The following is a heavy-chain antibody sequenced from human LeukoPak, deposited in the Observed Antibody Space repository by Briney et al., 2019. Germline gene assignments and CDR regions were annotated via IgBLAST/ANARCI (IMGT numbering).Heavy chain of an antibody. V-gene: IGHV4-30-4*08. CDR3: ARVVPAAIGGDFDY. J-gene: IGHJ4*02. Sequence: SQTLSLTCTVSGGSISSGDYYWSWIRQPPGKGLEWIGYIYYSGSTNYNPSLKSRVTISVDTSKNQFSLKLSSVTAADTAVYYCARVVPAAIGGDFDYWGQGTLVTVSS. CDR2: IYYSGST. CDR1: GGSISSGDYY. D-gene: IGHD2-2*01.